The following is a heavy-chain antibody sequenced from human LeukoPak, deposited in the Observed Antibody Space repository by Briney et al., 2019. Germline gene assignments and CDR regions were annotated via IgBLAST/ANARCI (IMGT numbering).Heavy chain of an antibody. D-gene: IGHD3-22*01. CDR2: ISGSGGST. V-gene: IGHV3-23*01. J-gene: IGHJ4*02. CDR3: AKDHQYYYDSSGYYFDY. CDR1: GFTFTSYA. Sequence: GGSLRLSCAASGFTFTSYAMNWVRQAPGKGLEWVSAISGSGGSTYYADSVKGRFTISRDNSKNTLYLQMNSLRAEDTAVYYCAKDHQYYYDSSGYYFDYWGQGTLVTVSS.